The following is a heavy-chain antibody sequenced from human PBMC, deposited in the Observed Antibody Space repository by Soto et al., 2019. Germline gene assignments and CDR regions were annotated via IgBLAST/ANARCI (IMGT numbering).Heavy chain of an antibody. D-gene: IGHD3-9*01. J-gene: IGHJ4*02. CDR2: IFSNDEK. CDR1: GFSLSNARMG. CDR3: ARSHYDILTGYYTPADY. Sequence: QVTLKESGPVLVKPTGTLTLTCTVSGFSLSNARMGVSWIRQPPGKAMEWLAHIFSNDEKSYSTSLKSRLTISKDTSKSQVVLTMTNMDPVDTATYYCARSHYDILTGYYTPADYWGQGTLVTVSS. V-gene: IGHV2-26*01.